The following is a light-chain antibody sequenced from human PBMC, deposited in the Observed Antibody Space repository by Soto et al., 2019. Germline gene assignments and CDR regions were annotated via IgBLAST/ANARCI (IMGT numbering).Light chain of an antibody. CDR1: QSVLYSFNNKNY. Sequence: DIVMTQSPDSLAVSLGERATINCRSSQSVLYSFNNKNYLGWYQQKPGQAPKLLIYWASTRASGVPDRFSGSGSGKDFTLTISSLQAEDVAVYYCQHYYSDPPWTFGQGTRVEIK. CDR3: QHYYSDPPWT. J-gene: IGKJ1*01. V-gene: IGKV4-1*01. CDR2: WAS.